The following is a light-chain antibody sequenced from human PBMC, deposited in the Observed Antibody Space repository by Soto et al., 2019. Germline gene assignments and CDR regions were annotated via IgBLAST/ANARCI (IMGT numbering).Light chain of an antibody. CDR1: SSNIESNY. CDR2: RNT. J-gene: IGLJ2*01. Sequence: QSVLTQPPSASGTPGQRVTISCSGSSSNIESNYVYWYQQLPGTAPRLLIYRNTQRPSGVPDRFSGSKSGTSASLAISALRSEDEADYYCTVWDDSLRGRLFGGGTKVTVL. CDR3: TVWDDSLRGRL. V-gene: IGLV1-47*01.